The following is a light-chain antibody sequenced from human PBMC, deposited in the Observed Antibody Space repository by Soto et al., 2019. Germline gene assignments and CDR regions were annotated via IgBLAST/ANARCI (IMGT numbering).Light chain of an antibody. CDR3: QQRSDWPLT. CDR1: QSVGTY. V-gene: IGKV3-11*01. CDR2: DAS. Sequence: ETVLTQSPAILSLSPGERATLPCRASQSVGTYLAWYQRKPGQAPRLLIYDASNRATGIPARFTGSGSGTDFTLTISSLEPEDFVVYYCQQRSDWPLTFGGGTKVEIK. J-gene: IGKJ4*01.